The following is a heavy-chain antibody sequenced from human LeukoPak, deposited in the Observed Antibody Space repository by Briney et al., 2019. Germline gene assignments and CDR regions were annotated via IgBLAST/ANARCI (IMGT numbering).Heavy chain of an antibody. J-gene: IGHJ4*02. CDR1: GFTFSSYS. Sequence: TGGSLRLSCAASGFTFSSYSKNWVRQAPGKGLEWVSSISSSSSYIYYADSVKGRFTISRDNAKNSLYLQMNSLRAEDTAVYYCARAGREMATIRYYFDYWGQGTLVTVSS. CDR3: ARAGREMATIRYYFDY. V-gene: IGHV3-21*01. CDR2: ISSSSSYI. D-gene: IGHD5-24*01.